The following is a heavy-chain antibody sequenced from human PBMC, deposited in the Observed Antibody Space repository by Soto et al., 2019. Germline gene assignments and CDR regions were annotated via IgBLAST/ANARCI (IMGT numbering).Heavy chain of an antibody. CDR2: IIPIFGTA. CDR3: ARDLSLVRGGYGRNWFDP. D-gene: IGHD5-18*01. Sequence: GASVKVSCKASGGTFSSYAISWERQAPGQGLEWMGGIIPIFGTANYAQKFQGRVTITADESTSTAYMELSSLRSEDTAVYYCARDLSLVRGGYGRNWFDPWGQGTLVTVSS. J-gene: IGHJ5*02. V-gene: IGHV1-69*13. CDR1: GGTFSSYA.